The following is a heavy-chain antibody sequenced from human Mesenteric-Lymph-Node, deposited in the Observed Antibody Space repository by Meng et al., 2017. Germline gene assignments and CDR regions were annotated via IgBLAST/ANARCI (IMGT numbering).Heavy chain of an antibody. D-gene: IGHD2-15*01. J-gene: IGHJ4*02. CDR3: AKSISGYCSGGSCYSAN. CDR1: GFTFSSYA. CDR2: ISGSGGST. Sequence: GESLKISCAASGFTFSSYAMSWVRQAPGKGLEWVSAISGSGGSTYYADSVKGRFTISRDNSKNTLYLQMNSLRAEDTAVYYCAKSISGYCSGGSCYSANWGQGTLVTVSS. V-gene: IGHV3-23*01.